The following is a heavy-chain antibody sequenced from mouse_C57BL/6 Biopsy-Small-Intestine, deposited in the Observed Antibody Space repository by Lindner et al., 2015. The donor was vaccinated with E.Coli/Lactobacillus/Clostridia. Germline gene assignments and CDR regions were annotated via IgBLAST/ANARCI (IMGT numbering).Heavy chain of an antibody. Sequence: VQLQESGPVLVKPGASVKMSCKASGYRFTDYYMNWVKQSHGKSLEWIGAINPHNGGTDYNQKFKGKATLTVDKSSSTAYTELNSLTSEDSAVYYCARGPDGYYAMDYWGQGSSVTVSS. CDR2: INPHNGGT. V-gene: IGHV1-19*01. CDR1: GYRFTDYY. D-gene: IGHD2-3*01. J-gene: IGHJ4*01. CDR3: ARGPDGYYAMDY.